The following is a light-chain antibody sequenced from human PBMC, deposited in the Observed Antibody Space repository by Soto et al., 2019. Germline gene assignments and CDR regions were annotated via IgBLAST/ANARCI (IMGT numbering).Light chain of an antibody. Sequence: EIVLTQSPGTLSLSPGQRATLSCRASESISRDYLAWYQQRLGQAPRLLIYGASSRATGIPDRFTGSGSGTDFTLTINRLEPEDFAVYYCQQYGSSPFTFGPGTKVDIK. V-gene: IGKV3-20*01. CDR1: ESISRDY. CDR3: QQYGSSPFT. J-gene: IGKJ3*01. CDR2: GAS.